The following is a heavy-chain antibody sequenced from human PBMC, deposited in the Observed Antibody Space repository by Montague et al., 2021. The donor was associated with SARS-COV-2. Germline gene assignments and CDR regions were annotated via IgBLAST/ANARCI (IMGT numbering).Heavy chain of an antibody. D-gene: IGHD3-22*01. J-gene: IGHJ6*02. CDR3: ATEVAGSSGYYYVPYYYCGMDV. Sequence: SETLSLTCTVSGGSISSSSYYWGWIRQPPGKGLEWIGSIYYSGSTYYNPSLKSRVTISVDTSKNQFSLKLSSVTAADTAIYYCATEVAGSSGYYYVPYYYCGMDVWGQGTTVTVSS. CDR2: IYYSGST. CDR1: GGSISSSSYY. V-gene: IGHV4-39*01.